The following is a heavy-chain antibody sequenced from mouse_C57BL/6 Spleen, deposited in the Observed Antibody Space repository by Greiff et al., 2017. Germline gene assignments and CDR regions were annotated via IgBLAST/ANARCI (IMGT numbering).Heavy chain of an antibody. J-gene: IGHJ4*01. Sequence: EVKLQESGGGLVKPGGSLKLSCAASGFTFSSYAMSWVRQTPEKRLEWVATISDGGSYTYYPDNVKGRFTISRDNAKNNLYLQMSHLKSEDTAMYYCAREGFTTVVARSYAMDYWGQGTSVTVSS. D-gene: IGHD1-1*01. CDR1: GFTFSSYA. CDR2: ISDGGSYT. V-gene: IGHV5-4*01. CDR3: AREGFTTVVARSYAMDY.